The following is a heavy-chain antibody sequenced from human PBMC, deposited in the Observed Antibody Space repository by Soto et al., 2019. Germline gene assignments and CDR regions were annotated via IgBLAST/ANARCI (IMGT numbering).Heavy chain of an antibody. CDR3: ARAHVMVAAGSTFDY. J-gene: IGHJ4*01. Sequence: SETLSLTCTVSGYSISSGSYWGLIRQPPGKGPEWIASIYHGGTTFYNPSLKSRITISVDTSHNQFSLNLRSVTAADTAVYYCARAHVMVAAGSTFDYWGHGTLVTVSS. CDR2: IYHGGTT. CDR1: GYSISSGSY. V-gene: IGHV4-38-2*02. D-gene: IGHD6-19*01.